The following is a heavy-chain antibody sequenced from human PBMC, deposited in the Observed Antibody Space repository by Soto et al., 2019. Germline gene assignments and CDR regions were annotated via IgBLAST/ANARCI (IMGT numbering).Heavy chain of an antibody. V-gene: IGHV4-59*01. CDR1: GGSISSYY. CDR3: ARAGERGPGSWFDY. D-gene: IGHD6-13*01. J-gene: IGHJ4*01. Sequence: SETLSLTCTVSGGSISSYYWSWIRQPPGKGLEWIGYIYYSGSTNYNPSLKSRVTISVDTSKNQFSLKLSSVTAADTAVYYCARAGERGPGSWFDYWGHGTLVTVSS. CDR2: IYYSGST.